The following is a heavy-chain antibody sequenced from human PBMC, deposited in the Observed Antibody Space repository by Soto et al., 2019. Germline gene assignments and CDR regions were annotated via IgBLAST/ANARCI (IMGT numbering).Heavy chain of an antibody. CDR3: ARGGEKQKLGGWGFEH. CDR2: INHSGST. Sequence: PSETLSLTCAFYGVSFSGYYWSCIRHPPGKGLEWIGEINHSGSTNYNPSLKSRVTISVDTSKNQFSLKLSSVTAADTAVYYCARGGEKQKLGGWGFEHWGQGTLVSVSS. V-gene: IGHV4-34*01. J-gene: IGHJ5*02. D-gene: IGHD6-13*01. CDR1: GVSFSGYY.